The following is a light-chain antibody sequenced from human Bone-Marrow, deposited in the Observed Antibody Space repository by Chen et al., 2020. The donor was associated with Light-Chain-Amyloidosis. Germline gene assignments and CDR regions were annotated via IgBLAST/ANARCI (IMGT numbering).Light chain of an antibody. CDR2: EVT. CDR3: SSFTRNNALV. V-gene: IGLV2-14*01. CDR1: SSDVGGYNY. J-gene: IGLJ2*01. Sequence: QSALTQPASVSGSPRQSITISCSGTSSDVGGYNYVSWYQQHPGKAPKLIIYEVTYRPSGVSNRFSGSKSGNTASLTISGLQAEDEADYYCSSFTRNNALVFGGGTKLTVL.